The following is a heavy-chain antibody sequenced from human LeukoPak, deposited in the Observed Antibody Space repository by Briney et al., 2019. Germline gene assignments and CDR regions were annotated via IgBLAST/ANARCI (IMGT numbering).Heavy chain of an antibody. V-gene: IGHV4-31*03. Sequence: PSETLSLTCTVSGGSISSAGYYWTWIRQHPGKGLEWIGYIYYSGSTYYSPSLKSRVTISLDTSKNQFSLNLSSVTAADTAVYNCAAYGLGSSRRFDPWGQGTLVTVSS. CDR1: GGSISSAGYY. CDR3: AAYGLGSSRRFDP. J-gene: IGHJ5*02. CDR2: IYYSGST. D-gene: IGHD3-10*01.